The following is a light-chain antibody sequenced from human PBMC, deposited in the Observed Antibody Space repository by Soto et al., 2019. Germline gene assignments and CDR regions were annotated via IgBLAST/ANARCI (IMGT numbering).Light chain of an antibody. CDR3: SSYAGXNNLRV. CDR1: SSDVGGYNY. J-gene: IGLJ1*01. CDR2: EVS. Sequence: QSALTQPPSASGSPGQSVTISWTGTSSDVGGYNYVSWYQQHPGKAPKLMIYEVSKRPSGVPDRFSGSKSGNTASLTVSGLQAEDEADYYCSSYAGXNNLRVFGTGTKVTVL. V-gene: IGLV2-8*01.